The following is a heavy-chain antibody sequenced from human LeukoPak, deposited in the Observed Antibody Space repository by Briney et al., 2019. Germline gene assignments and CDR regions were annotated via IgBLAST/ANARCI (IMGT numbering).Heavy chain of an antibody. D-gene: IGHD3-16*02. CDR3: AKFEGHPWGTYRLDY. CDR1: GFTLCGFS. CDR2: VFGGGFGA. J-gene: IGHJ4*02. V-gene: IGHV3-23*01. Sequence: GGALRLSFVAPGFTLCGFSMTWGRQGPREGLEWGASVFGGGFGAYYVHSVKGRFTISRDNSKNTLYLQMNSLRVEDTAVYYCAKFEGHPWGTYRLDYWGLGTLVTVS.